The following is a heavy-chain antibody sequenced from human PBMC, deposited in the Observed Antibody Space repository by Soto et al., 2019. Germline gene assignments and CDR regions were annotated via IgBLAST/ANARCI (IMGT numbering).Heavy chain of an antibody. CDR3: ARQKEAAGDFDY. CDR1: GGSISNYY. CDR2: IYYSGST. V-gene: IGHV4-59*08. Sequence: SETLSLTCTVPGGSISNYYWSWIRQPPGKRLEWIGYIYYSGSTNYNPSLKSRVTISIDTSKSQFSLKLSSVTAADTAVYYCARQKEAAGDFDYWGQGTLVTVSS. J-gene: IGHJ4*02. D-gene: IGHD6-13*01.